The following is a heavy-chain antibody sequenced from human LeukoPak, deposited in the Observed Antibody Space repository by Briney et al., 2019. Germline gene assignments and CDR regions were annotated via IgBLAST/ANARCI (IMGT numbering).Heavy chain of an antibody. CDR2: IYGGNT. CDR3: ARGHDERPIRLELAHY. D-gene: IGHD5-24*01. Sequence: GGSLRLSCAASGFIVSSNYMIWVRQAPGKGLEWVSVIYGGNTYYADSVKGRFTISRDNSKNTLFLQMNSLRAEDTAVYFCARGHDERPIRLELAHYWGQGTLVTVSS. V-gene: IGHV3-66*01. J-gene: IGHJ4*02. CDR1: GFIVSSNY.